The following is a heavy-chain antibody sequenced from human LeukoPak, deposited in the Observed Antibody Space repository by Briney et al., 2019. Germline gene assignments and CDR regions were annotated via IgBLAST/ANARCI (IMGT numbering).Heavy chain of an antibody. CDR3: ARSHSSGYDL. J-gene: IGHJ2*01. CDR2: IYYSGGV. Sequence: PSETLSLTCTVSGGSISSYYWSCIRPPPRTGLEWVGYIYYSGGVIYTPSLQRRVNISVDTSKNQFSLKLSSVTAADTAVYYCARSHSSGYDLWGRGTLVTVSS. V-gene: IGHV4-59*08. D-gene: IGHD6-19*01. CDR1: GGSISSYY.